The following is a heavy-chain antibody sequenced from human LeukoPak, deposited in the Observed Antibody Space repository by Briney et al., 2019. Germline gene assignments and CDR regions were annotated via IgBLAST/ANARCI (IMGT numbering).Heavy chain of an antibody. CDR1: GFTFRRYA. CDR2: VSYDGGNE. V-gene: IGHV3-30*04. CDR3: ARDRYASRSYVMDV. Sequence: GGSLRLSCELSGFTFRRYAMHWVRQAPGKGLEWLAVVSYDGGNEYYADSVKGRFTISRGKSRDTAFLQMDSLRHEDTGVYFCARDRYASRSYVMDVWGQGTTVVVSS. J-gene: IGHJ6*02. D-gene: IGHD2-2*01.